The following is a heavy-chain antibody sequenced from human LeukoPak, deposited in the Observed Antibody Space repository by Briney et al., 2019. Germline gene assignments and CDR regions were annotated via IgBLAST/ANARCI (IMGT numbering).Heavy chain of an antibody. CDR2: FNPADSDI. V-gene: IGHV5-51*01. D-gene: IGHD4/OR15-4a*01. CDR3: ARHASNSRVAFDI. CDR1: GYSFTTYW. J-gene: IGHJ3*02. Sequence: GESLKISCEVYGYSFTTYWIGWVRQMPGKDLERMGTFNPADSDIRYSPSFQGQVTISVDKSISTAYLQWRSLKASDTAMYYCARHASNSRVAFDIWGQGTMVTVSS.